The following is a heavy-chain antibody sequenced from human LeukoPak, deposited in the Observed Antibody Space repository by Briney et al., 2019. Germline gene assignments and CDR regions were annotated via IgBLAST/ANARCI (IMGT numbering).Heavy chain of an antibody. D-gene: IGHD6-19*01. CDR1: GFSLSSYW. CDR2: IEKDGSEK. CDR3: VGGVGWLSDY. V-gene: IGHV3-7*04. Sequence: GGSLRLSCAASGFSLSSYWMNWVRQAPGKGPEWVANIEKDGSEKSYVDSVKGRFTISRDNAKNLVYLQMNSLRAEDTAVYYCVGGVGWLSDYSSQGTLVTVSS. J-gene: IGHJ4*02.